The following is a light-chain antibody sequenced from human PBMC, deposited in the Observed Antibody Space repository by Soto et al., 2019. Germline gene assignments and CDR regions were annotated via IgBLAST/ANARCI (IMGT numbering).Light chain of an antibody. J-gene: IGLJ1*01. V-gene: IGLV2-11*01. Sequence: QSVLTQPRSVSGSPGQSVTISCTGTSSDVGGYNYVSWYQQHPGKAPKLMIYDVSKRPSGVPDRFSGSKSGNTASLTISGLQAEDEADYYCCSYAGSYTHGFGTGTKVTV. CDR3: CSYAGSYTHG. CDR1: SSDVGGYNY. CDR2: DVS.